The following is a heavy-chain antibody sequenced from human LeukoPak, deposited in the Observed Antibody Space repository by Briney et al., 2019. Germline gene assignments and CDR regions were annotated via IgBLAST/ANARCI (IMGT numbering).Heavy chain of an antibody. CDR2: SSGYNGKT. V-gene: IGHV1-18*01. J-gene: IGHJ4*02. CDR1: GYTFSSYG. CDR3: ARDLCDYCDSATCPPPGCGYFDS. Sequence: GASVKVSCKTSGYTFSSYGISWVRQAPGQGVEGLGGSSGYNGKTNYPQTLEGRATMTTAPSTTTAYMEVRSLRFDDTAVYFCARDLCDYCDSATCPPPGCGYFDSWGQGTQVTVST. D-gene: IGHD2-2*01.